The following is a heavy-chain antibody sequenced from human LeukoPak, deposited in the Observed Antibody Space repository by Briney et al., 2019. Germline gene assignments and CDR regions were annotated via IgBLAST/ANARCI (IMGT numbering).Heavy chain of an antibody. D-gene: IGHD6-19*01. J-gene: IGHJ3*02. CDR1: GGSFSYYY. CDR3: VREAGLGAFDI. V-gene: IGHV4-34*01. Sequence: PSETLSLTCAVYGGSFSYYYWNWIRQPPGKGLEWIGEIDHTGSTNFNPSLKSRITISVDTSKNQFSLKLSSVTAADTAVYYCVREAGLGAFDIWGQGTMVTVSS. CDR2: IDHTGST.